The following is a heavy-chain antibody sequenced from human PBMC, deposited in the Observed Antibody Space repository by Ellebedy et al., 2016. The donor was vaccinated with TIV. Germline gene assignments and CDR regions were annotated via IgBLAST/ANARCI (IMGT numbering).Heavy chain of an antibody. J-gene: IGHJ4*02. CDR1: GFTFSDYY. V-gene: IGHV3-11*01. D-gene: IGHD3-10*01. CDR2: IGNSGSTI. Sequence: GESLKISCAASGFTFSDYYMSWIRQAPGKGLEWVSYIGNSGSTIYYADSVKGRFTISRDNAKNSLYLQMNSLRAEDTAVYYCARYYYGSGSYFDYWGQGILVTVSS. CDR3: ARYYYGSGSYFDY.